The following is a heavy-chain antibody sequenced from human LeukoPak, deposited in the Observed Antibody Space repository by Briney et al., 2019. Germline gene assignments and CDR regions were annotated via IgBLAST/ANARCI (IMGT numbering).Heavy chain of an antibody. D-gene: IGHD4-11*01. V-gene: IGHV1-18*01. J-gene: IGHJ4*02. Sequence: ASVTVSFTASGYTFTNYCIIWVRQAPGQGREWMGWISTYNGNTNYAQKLQDRITITTDTTTTTAYMEMRSLTSDDTAVYYCARDPTTQTFDYWGQGTLVTVSS. CDR1: GYTFTNYC. CDR2: ISTYNGNT. CDR3: ARDPTTQTFDY.